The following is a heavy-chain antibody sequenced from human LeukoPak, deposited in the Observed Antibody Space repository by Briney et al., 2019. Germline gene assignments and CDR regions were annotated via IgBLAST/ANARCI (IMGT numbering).Heavy chain of an antibody. CDR1: GFTFPSYY. V-gene: IGHV3-7*01. J-gene: IGHJ4*02. CDR3: ARCRDGYKHFDY. D-gene: IGHD5-24*01. CDR2: TKHDGSEE. Sequence: GSLRLSCAASGFTFPSYYMSWVRQAPGKGLEWVANTKHDGSEEFYVDSVKGRFAISRDNAKNSLFLQMNTLRAEDTAVYYCARCRDGYKHFDYWGQGVLVTVSS.